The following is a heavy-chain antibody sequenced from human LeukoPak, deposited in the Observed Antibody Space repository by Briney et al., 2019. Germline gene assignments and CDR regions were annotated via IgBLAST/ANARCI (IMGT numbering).Heavy chain of an antibody. CDR3: ARERDVYYDSSGEALDI. Sequence: GGSLRLSCAASGFTFSSYSMNWVRQAPGKGLEWVSFISSSSRYIYYADSVKGRFTISRENAKNSLYLHMNSLRAEDTPVYYCARERDVYYDSSGEALDIWGQGTMVTVSS. D-gene: IGHD3-22*01. J-gene: IGHJ3*02. CDR1: GFTFSSYS. CDR2: ISSSSRYI. V-gene: IGHV3-21*01.